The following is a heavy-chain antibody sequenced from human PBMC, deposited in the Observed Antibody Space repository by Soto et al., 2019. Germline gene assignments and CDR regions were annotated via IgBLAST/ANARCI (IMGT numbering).Heavy chain of an antibody. D-gene: IGHD1-20*01. Sequence: EVQLLESGGGLVQPGGSLRLSCAASGFAFSSYAMSWVRQAPGQALEWVSTISGSAVSTYSADSVKGRFTISRDNSKNTLYLQMNSLRAEDTAIYYCARKKKERGITGMIDYWGQGSLVTVSS. CDR3: ARKKKERGITGMIDY. J-gene: IGHJ4*02. V-gene: IGHV3-23*01. CDR1: GFAFSSYA. CDR2: ISGSAVST.